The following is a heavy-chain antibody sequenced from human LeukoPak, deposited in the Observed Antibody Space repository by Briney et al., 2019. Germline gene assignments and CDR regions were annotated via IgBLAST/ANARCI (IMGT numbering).Heavy chain of an antibody. J-gene: IGHJ6*03. CDR1: GDSVSSNSAA. CDR3: AREVTVLRYFDWLFRTYYMDV. Sequence: SQTLSLTCAISGDSVSSNSAAWNWIRQSPSRGLEWLGRTYYRSKWYNDYAVSVKSRITINPDTSKNQFSLQLNSVTPEDTAVYYCAREVTVLRYFDWLFRTYYMDVWGTGTTVTVSS. D-gene: IGHD3-9*01. CDR2: TYYRSKWYN. V-gene: IGHV6-1*01.